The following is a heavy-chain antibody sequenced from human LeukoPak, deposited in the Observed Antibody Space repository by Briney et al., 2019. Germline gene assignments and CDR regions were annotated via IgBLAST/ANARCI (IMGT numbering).Heavy chain of an antibody. CDR2: ISYDGSNK. Sequence: PGRSLRLSCAASGFTFSSYGMHWVRQAPGKGLEWVAVISYDGSNKYYADSVKGRFTISRDNSKNTLYLQMNSLRAEDTAVYYCAKHDDSSGYFDYWGQGTLVTVSS. D-gene: IGHD3-22*01. V-gene: IGHV3-30*18. CDR1: GFTFSSYG. CDR3: AKHDDSSGYFDY. J-gene: IGHJ4*02.